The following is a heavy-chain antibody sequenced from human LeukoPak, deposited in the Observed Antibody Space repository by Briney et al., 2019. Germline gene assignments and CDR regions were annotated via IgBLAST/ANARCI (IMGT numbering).Heavy chain of an antibody. CDR2: IYYSGST. CDR1: GGSVSSGSYY. Sequence: SETLSLTCTVSGGSVSSGSYYWSWIRQPPGKGLEWIGYIYYSGSTNYNPSLKSRVTISVDTSKNQFSLKLSSVTAADTAVYYCARAGGYYDSSGYPRLNAFDIWGQGTMVTVSS. D-gene: IGHD3-22*01. V-gene: IGHV4-61*01. CDR3: ARAGGYYDSSGYPRLNAFDI. J-gene: IGHJ3*02.